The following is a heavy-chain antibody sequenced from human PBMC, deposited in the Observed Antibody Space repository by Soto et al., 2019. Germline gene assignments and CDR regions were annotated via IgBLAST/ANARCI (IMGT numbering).Heavy chain of an antibody. Sequence: EVQLVESGGGLVKPGGSLRLSCAASGFTFSSYSMNWVRQAPGKGLEWVSSISSSSSYISYADSVKGRFTIPRDNAKNSLYLQMNTLRAEDTSVYYCGRDRRWWGGQYSSGWNRWYYFDDWGQGTLVTVSS. CDR2: ISSSSSYI. CDR3: GRDRRWWGGQYSSGWNRWYYFDD. D-gene: IGHD6-19*01. J-gene: IGHJ4*02. CDR1: GFTFSSYS. V-gene: IGHV3-21*01.